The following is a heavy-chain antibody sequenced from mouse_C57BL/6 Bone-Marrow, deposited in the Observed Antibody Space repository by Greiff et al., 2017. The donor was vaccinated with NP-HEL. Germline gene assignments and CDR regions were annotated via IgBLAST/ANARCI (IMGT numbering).Heavy chain of an antibody. D-gene: IGHD1-1*01. Sequence: EVQLPQSGTVLARPGASVKMSCKTSGYTFTSYWMHWVKQRPGQGLEWIGAIYPGNSDTSYNQKFKGKAKLTAVTSASTAYMELSSLTNEDAAVYYCHYGSFAWFAYWGQGTLVTVSA. CDR1: GYTFTSYW. J-gene: IGHJ3*01. CDR3: HYGSFAWFAY. V-gene: IGHV1-5*01. CDR2: IYPGNSDT.